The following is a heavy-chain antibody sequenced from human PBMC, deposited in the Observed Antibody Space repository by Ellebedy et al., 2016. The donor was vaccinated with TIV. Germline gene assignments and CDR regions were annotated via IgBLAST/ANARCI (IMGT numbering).Heavy chain of an antibody. CDR3: AKGWLGAGAGTDFDY. Sequence: GESLKISXAASGFPFSSYAMSWVRQAPGKGLEWVSSISDSGGNTYYADSVRGRFTFSRDNSKNTLYLQMNSRRAEDTAVYYCAKGWLGAGAGTDFDYWGRGTLVTVSS. D-gene: IGHD6-13*01. CDR1: GFPFSSYA. CDR2: ISDSGGNT. V-gene: IGHV3-23*01. J-gene: IGHJ4*02.